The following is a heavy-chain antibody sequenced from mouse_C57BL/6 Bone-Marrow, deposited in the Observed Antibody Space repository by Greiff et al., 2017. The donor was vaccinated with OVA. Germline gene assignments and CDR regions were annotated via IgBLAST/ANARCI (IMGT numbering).Heavy chain of an antibody. CDR2: ISGGGGNT. V-gene: IGHV5-9*01. J-gene: IGHJ2*01. D-gene: IGHD3-2*02. Sequence: EVQLVESGGGLVKPGGSLKLSCAASGFTFSSYSMSWVRQTPEKRLEWVATISGGGGNTYYTDSVKGRFTISRDNATNTLYLQMSSLRSEDTALYYCARGLRLLDYWGQGTTLTVAS. CDR1: GFTFSSYS. CDR3: ARGLRLLDY.